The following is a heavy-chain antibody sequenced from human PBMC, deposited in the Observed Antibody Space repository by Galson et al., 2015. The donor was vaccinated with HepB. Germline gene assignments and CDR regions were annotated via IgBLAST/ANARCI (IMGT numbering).Heavy chain of an antibody. Sequence: QSGAEVKKPGESLKISCNGSGYSFSRDWIGWVRQMPGKGLEWMGIIYPGDSDTRYSPSFQGQVTISADTAISTAYLQWSSLKASDTAMYYCARWGGSDWFDPWGQGTLVTVSS. CDR1: GYSFSRDW. J-gene: IGHJ5*02. V-gene: IGHV5-51*01. CDR2: IYPGDSDT. CDR3: ARWGGSDWFDP. D-gene: IGHD3-16*01.